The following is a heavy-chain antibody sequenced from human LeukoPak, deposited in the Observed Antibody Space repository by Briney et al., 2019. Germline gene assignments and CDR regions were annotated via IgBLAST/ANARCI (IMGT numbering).Heavy chain of an antibody. J-gene: IGHJ4*02. CDR2: ISSSSSYI. V-gene: IGHV3-21*01. CDR3: ARDQVDTAMVFDY. Sequence: PGGSLRLSCAASGFTFSSYSVTWVRQAPGKGLEWVSSISSSSSYIYYADSVKGRFTISRDNAKNSLYLQMNSLRAEDTAVYYCARDQVDTAMVFDYWGQGTLVTVSS. CDR1: GFTFSSYS. D-gene: IGHD5-18*01.